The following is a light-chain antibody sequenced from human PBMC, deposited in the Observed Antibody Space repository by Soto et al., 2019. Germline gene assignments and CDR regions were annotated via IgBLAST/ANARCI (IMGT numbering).Light chain of an antibody. V-gene: IGKV3-15*01. J-gene: IGKJ4*01. CDR2: GAS. Sequence: EIVMTHSPATLSVSPGERATLSCRASQSVSSNLAWYQQKPGQVPRLLISGASTRATGIPARFSGSGSGTEFTLTISSLQSEDFAFYYCQQYNNWPLTFGGGTKVEIK. CDR3: QQYNNWPLT. CDR1: QSVSSN.